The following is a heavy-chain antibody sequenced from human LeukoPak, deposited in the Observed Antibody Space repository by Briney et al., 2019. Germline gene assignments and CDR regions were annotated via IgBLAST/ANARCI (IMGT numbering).Heavy chain of an antibody. CDR2: ISSGGSTI. D-gene: IGHD1-14*01. Sequence: GGSLRLSCAASGFTFSSYSMNWVRQAPGKGLEWVSYISSGGSTIYYADSVRGRFTISRNTAKNSLYLEMNSLRDEDTAMYYCVRGDQEASEPAFDYWGQGTLVTVSS. CDR3: VRGDQEASEPAFDY. CDR1: GFTFSSYS. J-gene: IGHJ4*02. V-gene: IGHV3-48*02.